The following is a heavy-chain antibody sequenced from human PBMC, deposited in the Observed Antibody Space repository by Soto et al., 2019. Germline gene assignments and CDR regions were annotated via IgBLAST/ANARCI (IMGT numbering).Heavy chain of an antibody. V-gene: IGHV3-30*03. Sequence: QVPLVESGGGVVQPGRSLRLSCAASGFPFTTYGMHWVREGPGKGLDWVAAISYDGSNKFYADSVKGRFTISRDNSKNTLYLQMNSLRPEDTALYYCVGGQYYFDYQGQGTLVIVSS. D-gene: IGHD3-10*01. CDR3: VGGQYYFDY. CDR1: GFPFTTYG. CDR2: ISYDGSNK. J-gene: IGHJ4*02.